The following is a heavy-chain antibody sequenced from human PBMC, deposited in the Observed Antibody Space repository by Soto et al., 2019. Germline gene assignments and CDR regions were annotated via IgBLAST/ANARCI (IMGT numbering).Heavy chain of an antibody. Sequence: QVQLVESGGGVVQPGKSVRLSCAASGFTFRTYGMHWVCQAPGKGLEWVAVIWYDGSNKYHGGSLKGRFTISRDNSKNTLYLQINTLRAEDTAVYYCGRDGALGDTAVVDSWGQGTLVTVSS. CDR3: GRDGALGDTAVVDS. CDR1: GFTFRTYG. J-gene: IGHJ4*02. D-gene: IGHD5-18*01. V-gene: IGHV3-33*01. CDR2: IWYDGSNK.